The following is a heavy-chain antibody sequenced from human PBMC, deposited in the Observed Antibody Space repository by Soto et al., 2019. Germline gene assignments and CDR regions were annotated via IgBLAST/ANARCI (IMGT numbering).Heavy chain of an antibody. CDR2: INAGNGNT. J-gene: IGHJ3*02. D-gene: IGHD2-2*01. CDR1: GYTFTSYA. V-gene: IGHV1-3*01. Sequence: QVQLVQSGAEVKKPGASVKVSCKASGYTFTSYAMHWVRQAPGQRLEWMGWINAGNGNTKYSQKFQGRVTITRDTSASTAYMELSSLRSEDTAVYYCARNDCSSTSCQGAFDIWCQGTMVTVSS. CDR3: ARNDCSSTSCQGAFDI.